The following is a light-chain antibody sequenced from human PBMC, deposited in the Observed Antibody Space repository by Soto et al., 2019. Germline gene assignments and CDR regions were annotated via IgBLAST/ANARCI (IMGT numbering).Light chain of an antibody. CDR2: GAS. CDR1: QSVSNSY. CDR3: QQYGSSPLT. Sequence: EIVLTQSPGTLSLSPGERATLSCRASQSVSNSYLAWCQQKPGQAPRLLIYGASNRATGIPDRFGGSGSGTYFTLTISRLEHEYFAVYYCQQYGSSPLTFGGGTKVEIK. V-gene: IGKV3-20*01. J-gene: IGKJ4*01.